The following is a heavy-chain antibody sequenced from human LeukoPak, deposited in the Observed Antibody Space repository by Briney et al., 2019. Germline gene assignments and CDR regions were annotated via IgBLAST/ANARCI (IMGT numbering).Heavy chain of an antibody. Sequence: PGGSLRLSCAASGFTFSSYAIHWVRQAPGKGLEWVAVISFDGTDAFYADSVKGRFTISRDNSKNTLYLQMNSLRAEDTAVYYCAKPDYYDSSGSALDYWGQGTLVTVSS. CDR3: AKPDYYDSSGSALDY. D-gene: IGHD3-22*01. CDR2: ISFDGTDA. CDR1: GFTFSSYA. J-gene: IGHJ4*02. V-gene: IGHV3-30*04.